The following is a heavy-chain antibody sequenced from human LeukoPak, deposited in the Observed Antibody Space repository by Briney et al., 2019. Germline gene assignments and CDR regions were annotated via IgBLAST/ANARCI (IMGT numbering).Heavy chain of an antibody. Sequence: PSQTLSLTCTVSGGSISSGSYYWSWIRQPAGKGLEWIGRIYTSGSTNYNPSLKSRVTISVDKSKNQFSLKLSSVTAADTAVYYCASFSHWSDSGSYYRGRYFDYWGQGTLVTVSS. CDR3: ASFSHWSDSGSYYRGRYFDY. V-gene: IGHV4-61*02. CDR1: GGSISSGSYY. J-gene: IGHJ4*02. D-gene: IGHD1-26*01. CDR2: IYTSGST.